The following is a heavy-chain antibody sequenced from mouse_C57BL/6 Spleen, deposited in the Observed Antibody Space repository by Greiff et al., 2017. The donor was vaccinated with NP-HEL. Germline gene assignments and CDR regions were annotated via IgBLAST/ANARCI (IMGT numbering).Heavy chain of an antibody. Sequence: QVQLQQPGAELVRPGSSVKLSCKASGYTFTSYWLDWMKQRPGQGLEWIGNIYPSDGGTHYNQKFKDKATLTVDTSDSTAYMHLSSLTSEVSASYYGAFDYGAYWGQGTLVAVSA. CDR3: AFDYGAY. J-gene: IGHJ3*01. D-gene: IGHD2-4*01. V-gene: IGHV1-61*01. CDR1: GYTFTSYW. CDR2: IYPSDGGT.